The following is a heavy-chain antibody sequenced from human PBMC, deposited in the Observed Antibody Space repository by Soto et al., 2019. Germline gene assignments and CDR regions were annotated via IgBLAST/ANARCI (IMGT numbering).Heavy chain of an antibody. V-gene: IGHV1-3*01. J-gene: IGHJ3*02. D-gene: IGHD3-3*01. CDR1: GYTFTSYA. Sequence: ASVKVSCKASGYTFTSYAMHWVRQAPGQRLEWMGWINAGNGNTKYSQKFQGRVTITRDTSASTAYMELSSLRSEDTAVYYCATPYYDFWSGERSDAFDIWGQGTMVTVSS. CDR2: INAGNGNT. CDR3: ATPYYDFWSGERSDAFDI.